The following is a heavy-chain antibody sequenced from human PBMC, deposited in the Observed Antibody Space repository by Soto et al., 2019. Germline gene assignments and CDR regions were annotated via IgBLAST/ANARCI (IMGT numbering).Heavy chain of an antibody. Sequence: QLQLQESGPGLVKPSETLSLTCTVSGGSISSSSYYWGWIRQPPGKGLEWIGSIYYSGSTYYNPSLKSRVTISVDTSKNQFSLKLSSVTAADTAVYYCARVTLEWLSVNYWGQGTLVTVSS. CDR1: GGSISSSSYY. D-gene: IGHD3-3*01. CDR2: IYYSGST. V-gene: IGHV4-39*01. J-gene: IGHJ4*02. CDR3: ARVTLEWLSVNY.